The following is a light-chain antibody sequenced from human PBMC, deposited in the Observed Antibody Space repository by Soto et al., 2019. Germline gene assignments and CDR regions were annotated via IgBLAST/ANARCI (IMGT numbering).Light chain of an antibody. CDR3: QQANSFPIT. J-gene: IGKJ5*01. CDR1: QGISSY. CDR2: AAS. Sequence: AIPMTQSPSPLSASTGDRVTITCRASQGISSYLAWYQQKPGKAPKLLIYAASTLQSGVPSRFSGSGSGTDCTLTISSLQPEDFATYYCQQANSFPITFGQGTRLEIK. V-gene: IGKV1-8*01.